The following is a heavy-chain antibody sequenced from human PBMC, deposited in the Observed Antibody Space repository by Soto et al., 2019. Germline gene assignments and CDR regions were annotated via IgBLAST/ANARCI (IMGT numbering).Heavy chain of an antibody. CDR3: ARSTSSTLNYYYGMDV. V-gene: IGHV3-23*01. Sequence: LRLSCAASGFTFSSHAMGWVRQAPGMGLEWVSVIDSSGAGTYYSDSVKGRFTISRDNSKNALYLRMNSLTIEDTAVFYCARSTSSTLNYYYGMDVWGQGTTVTVSS. CDR2: IDSSGAGT. J-gene: IGHJ6*02. CDR1: GFTFSSHA. D-gene: IGHD6-6*01.